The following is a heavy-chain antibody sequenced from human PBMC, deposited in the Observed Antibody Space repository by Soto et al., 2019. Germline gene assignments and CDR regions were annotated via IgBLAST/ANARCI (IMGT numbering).Heavy chain of an antibody. Sequence: PSETLSLTCTVSGGSISSYYWSWIRQPPGKGLEWIGYIYYSGSTNYNPSLKSRVTISVDTSKNQFSLKLSSVTAADTAVYYCARGYYDYIWGSYRYFDAFDIWGQGTMVTVSS. V-gene: IGHV4-59*01. CDR1: GGSISSYY. J-gene: IGHJ3*02. CDR2: IYYSGST. CDR3: ARGYYDYIWGSYRYFDAFDI. D-gene: IGHD3-16*02.